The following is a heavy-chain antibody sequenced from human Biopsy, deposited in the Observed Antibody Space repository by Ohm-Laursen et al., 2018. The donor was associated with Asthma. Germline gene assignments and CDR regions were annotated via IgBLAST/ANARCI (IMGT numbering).Heavy chain of an antibody. D-gene: IGHD5-12*01. CDR2: ISYDGNHK. Sequence: SLRLSCAALGFAFDSYAMYWVRQAPGKGLEWVAVISYDGNHKFYEDSVKGRFTISRDNSKNTLYLQMNSLRTEDTAVYYCAKRRGYSGHDNDYWGQGTLVIVSS. V-gene: IGHV3-30*18. J-gene: IGHJ4*02. CDR3: AKRRGYSGHDNDY. CDR1: GFAFDSYA.